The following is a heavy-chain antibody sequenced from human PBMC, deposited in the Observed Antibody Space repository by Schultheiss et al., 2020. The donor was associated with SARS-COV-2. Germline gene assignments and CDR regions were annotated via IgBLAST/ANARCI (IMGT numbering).Heavy chain of an antibody. D-gene: IGHD1-26*01. CDR3: AREGGSYWGDAFDI. CDR2: IYHSGST. CDR1: GYSISSGYY. J-gene: IGHJ3*02. V-gene: IGHV4-38-2*02. Sequence: SETLSLTCAVSGYSISSGYYWGWIRQPPGKGLEWIGEIYHSGSTNYNPSLKSRVTISVDKSKNQFSLKLSSVTAADTAVYYCAREGGSYWGDAFDIWGQGTMVTVSS.